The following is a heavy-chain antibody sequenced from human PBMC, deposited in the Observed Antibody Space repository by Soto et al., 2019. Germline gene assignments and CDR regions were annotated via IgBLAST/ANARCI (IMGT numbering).Heavy chain of an antibody. Sequence: ASVKVSCKASGYTFTGYYMHWVRQAPGQGLEWMGWINHNSGDTNYAQKFQGRVIMTRDTSISAAYMELSGLRSDDTAVYYCARGFYYDSGYWAAFDIWGQGTMVTVSS. J-gene: IGHJ3*02. V-gene: IGHV1-2*02. D-gene: IGHD3-22*01. CDR1: GYTFTGYY. CDR3: ARGFYYDSGYWAAFDI. CDR2: INHNSGDT.